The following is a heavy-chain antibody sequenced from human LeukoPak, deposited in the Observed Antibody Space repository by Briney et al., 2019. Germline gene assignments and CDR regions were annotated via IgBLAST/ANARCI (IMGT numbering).Heavy chain of an antibody. CDR1: GGTFSSYA. J-gene: IGHJ3*02. V-gene: IGHV1-69*13. Sequence: SVKVSCKASGGTFSSYAISWVRQAPGQGLEWMGGIIPIFGTANYAQKFQGRVTITADESTSTAYMGLSSLRSEDTAVYYCARDGYNNGGAFDIWGQGTMVTVSS. CDR2: IIPIFGTA. CDR3: ARDGYNNGGAFDI. D-gene: IGHD5-24*01.